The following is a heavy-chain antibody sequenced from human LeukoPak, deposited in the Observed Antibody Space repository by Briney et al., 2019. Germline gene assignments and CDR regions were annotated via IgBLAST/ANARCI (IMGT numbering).Heavy chain of an antibody. CDR3: AIADYGDYRAYFDY. Sequence: GESLQISCQGSGYRFTSYWIGWVRQMPGKGLEWMGIIYPGDSDTRYSPSFQGQVTISADKSISTAYLQWSSLKASDTAMYYCAIADYGDYRAYFDYWGQGTLVTVSS. V-gene: IGHV5-51*01. J-gene: IGHJ4*02. CDR2: IYPGDSDT. CDR1: GYRFTSYW. D-gene: IGHD4-17*01.